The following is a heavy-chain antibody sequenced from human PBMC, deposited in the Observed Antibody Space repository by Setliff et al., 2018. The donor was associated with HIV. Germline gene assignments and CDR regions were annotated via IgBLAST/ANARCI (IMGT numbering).Heavy chain of an antibody. Sequence: GPSVKVSCKASGYTFTSYSMHWVRQAPGQRLEWMGWINAGNGNTKYSQKFQGRVTITGDTSASTAYMELSSLRSEDTAVYYCARGFSVYSSLDPLLNWFDPWGQGTLVTVSS. CDR2: INAGNGNT. D-gene: IGHD3-22*01. CDR1: GYTFTSYS. V-gene: IGHV1-3*01. CDR3: ARGFSVYSSLDPLLNWFDP. J-gene: IGHJ5*02.